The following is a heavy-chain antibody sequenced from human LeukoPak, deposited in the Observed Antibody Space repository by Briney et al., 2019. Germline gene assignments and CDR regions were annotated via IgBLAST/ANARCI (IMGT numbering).Heavy chain of an antibody. CDR3: ASGRGSHQYSSSLGPGDI. J-gene: IGHJ3*02. Sequence: SETLSLTCTVSGGSISSYYWSWIRQPPGKGLEWIGYIYYSGSTNYNPSLKSRVTISVDTSKNQFSLKLSSVTAADTAVYYCASGRGSHQYSSSLGPGDIWGQGTMVTVSS. D-gene: IGHD6-6*01. V-gene: IGHV4-59*08. CDR1: GGSISSYY. CDR2: IYYSGST.